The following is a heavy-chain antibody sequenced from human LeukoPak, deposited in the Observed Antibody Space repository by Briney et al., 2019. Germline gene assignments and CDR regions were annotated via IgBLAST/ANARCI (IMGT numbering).Heavy chain of an antibody. V-gene: IGHV3-30*02. Sequence: GGSLRLSCAASGFTFSSYGMHWVRQAPGKGLEWVAFIRYDGSNKYYADSVKGRFTISRDNSKNTLYLQMNSLRAEDTAVYYCAKVGESMVRGVSYYYMDVWGKGTTVTISS. CDR3: AKVGESMVRGVSYYYMDV. CDR1: GFTFSSYG. CDR2: IRYDGSNK. D-gene: IGHD3-10*01. J-gene: IGHJ6*03.